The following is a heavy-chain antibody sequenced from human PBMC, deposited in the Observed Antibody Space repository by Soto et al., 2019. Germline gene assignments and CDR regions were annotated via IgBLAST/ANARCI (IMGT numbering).Heavy chain of an antibody. Sequence: SETLSLTCAVYGGSFSGYYWSWIRQPPGKGLEWIGEINHSGSTNYNPSLKSRVTISVDTSKNQFSLKLSSVTAADTAVYYCARASPSYSSSWYPYWGQGTLVTVSS. D-gene: IGHD6-13*01. J-gene: IGHJ4*02. CDR3: ARASPSYSSSWYPY. V-gene: IGHV4-34*01. CDR1: GGSFSGYY. CDR2: INHSGST.